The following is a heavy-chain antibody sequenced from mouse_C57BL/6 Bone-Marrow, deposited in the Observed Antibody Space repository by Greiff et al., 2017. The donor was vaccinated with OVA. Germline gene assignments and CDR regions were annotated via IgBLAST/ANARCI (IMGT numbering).Heavy chain of an antibody. V-gene: IGHV5-17*01. J-gene: IGHJ4*01. CDR2: ISSGSSTI. CDR3: ARDTTVVANAMDY. CDR1: GFTFSDYG. D-gene: IGHD1-1*01. Sequence: EVKLVESGGGLVKPGGSLKLSCAASGFTFSDYGMHWVRQAPEKGLEWVAYISSGSSTIYYADTVKGRFTISRDNAKNNLFLQMTSLRSEDTAMYYCARDTTVVANAMDYWGQGTSVTVSS.